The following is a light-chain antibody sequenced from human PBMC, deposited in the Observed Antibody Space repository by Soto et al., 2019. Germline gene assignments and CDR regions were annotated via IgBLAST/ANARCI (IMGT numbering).Light chain of an antibody. CDR2: GAS. CDR3: QQYGSSPLT. V-gene: IGKV3-20*01. CDR1: QSVSSSY. J-gene: IGKJ4*01. Sequence: EIVLTQSPGTLSLSPGERATLSCRASQSVSSSYLAWYQQKPGQAPRLLIYGASYRATGIPDRFSGSGSGTEFTLTISRLEPEDFAVYYCQQYGSSPLTFGGGTKVEIK.